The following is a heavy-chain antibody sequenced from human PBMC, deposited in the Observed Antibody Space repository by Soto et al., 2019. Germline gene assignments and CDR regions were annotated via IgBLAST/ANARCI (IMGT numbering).Heavy chain of an antibody. J-gene: IGHJ6*03. D-gene: IGHD3-10*01. CDR3: ARDGSRIAPADYYYMDV. V-gene: IGHV3-33*01. CDR2: IWYDGSNK. CDR1: GFTFSSYG. Sequence: GGSLRLSCAASGFTFSSYGMHWVRQAPGKGLEWVAVIWYDGSNKYYADSVKGRFTISRDNSKNTLYLQMNSLRAEDTAVYYCARDGSRIAPADYYYMDVWGKGTTVTVSS.